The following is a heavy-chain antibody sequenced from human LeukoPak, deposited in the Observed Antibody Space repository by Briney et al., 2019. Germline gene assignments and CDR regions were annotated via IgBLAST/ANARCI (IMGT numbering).Heavy chain of an antibody. CDR1: GFTFSSYA. D-gene: IGHD1-26*01. J-gene: IGHJ3*02. Sequence: GGSLRLSCSASGFTFSSYATHWVRQAPGKGLEYVSTINIDGVTTFYADSVKGRFTISRDNSKNTLFLQMSSLRAEDTAVYYCVKDRIGSYAFDIWGQGTMVTVSS. CDR2: INIDGVTT. CDR3: VKDRIGSYAFDI. V-gene: IGHV3-64D*06.